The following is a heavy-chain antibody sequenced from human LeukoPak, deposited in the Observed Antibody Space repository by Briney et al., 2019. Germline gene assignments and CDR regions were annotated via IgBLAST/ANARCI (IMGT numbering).Heavy chain of an antibody. V-gene: IGHV3-74*01. Sequence: GGSLRLSCAASGFTFSSYWMHWVRQAPGKGLVRVSRINTDGSSTSYADSVKGRFTISRDNAKNTLYLQMNSLRAEDTAVYYCARVKHPDWFDPWGQGTLVTVSS. CDR3: ARVKHPDWFDP. CDR1: GFTFSSYW. J-gene: IGHJ5*02. CDR2: INTDGSST.